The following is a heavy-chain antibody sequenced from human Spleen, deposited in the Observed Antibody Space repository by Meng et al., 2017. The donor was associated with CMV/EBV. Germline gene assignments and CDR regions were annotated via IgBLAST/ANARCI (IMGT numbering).Heavy chain of an antibody. D-gene: IGHD2-15*01. V-gene: IGHV4-61*01. CDR3: AREPNCSGGSCYSHWFDP. CDR1: RSGSYN. Sequence: RSGSYNGSWIRQTPEKELEGIGQIYYSESTNYKPSLKSRVTISVDTSKNQFSMKLSSVTAADTAVYYCAREPNCSGGSCYSHWFDPWGQGTLVTVSS. J-gene: IGHJ5*02. CDR2: IYYSEST.